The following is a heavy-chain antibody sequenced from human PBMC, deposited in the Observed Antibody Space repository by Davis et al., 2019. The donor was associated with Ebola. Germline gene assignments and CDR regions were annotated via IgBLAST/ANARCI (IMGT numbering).Heavy chain of an antibody. V-gene: IGHV4-39*07. CDR3: AIRNYDFWSGYYYYYYGMDV. J-gene: IGHJ6*02. CDR2: IYYSEST. CDR1: GGSISSSSYY. Sequence: SETLSLTCTVSGGSISSSSYYWGWIRQPPGKGLEWIGSIYYSESTYYNPSLKSRVTISVDTSKNQFSLKLSSVTAADTAVYYCAIRNYDFWSGYYYYYYGMDVWGQGTTVTVSS. D-gene: IGHD3-3*01.